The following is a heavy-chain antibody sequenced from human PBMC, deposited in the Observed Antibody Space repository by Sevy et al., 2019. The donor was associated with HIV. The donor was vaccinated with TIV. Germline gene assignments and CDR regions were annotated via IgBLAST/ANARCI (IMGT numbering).Heavy chain of an antibody. CDR1: GFTFSNYW. CDR2: IKRDGSEK. CDR3: ARDCSSTSCLWGLDV. V-gene: IGHV3-7*03. D-gene: IGHD2-2*01. Sequence: GGSLRLSCAASGFTFSNYWVSWVRQAPGKGLEWVANIKRDGSEKYYMASVKGRFAISRDNAKNSLYLQINSLRAEDTAMYYCARDCSSTSCLWGLDVWGQGTTVTVSS. J-gene: IGHJ6*02.